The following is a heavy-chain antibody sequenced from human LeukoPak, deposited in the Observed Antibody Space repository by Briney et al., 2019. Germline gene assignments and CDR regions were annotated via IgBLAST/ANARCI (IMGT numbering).Heavy chain of an antibody. D-gene: IGHD5-24*01. CDR3: AKSGYNRFDY. Sequence: GGSLRLSCAASGFTFSNAWMSWVRQAPGKGLEWVSNISGSGSGGSTYYADSVKGRFTISRDNSKNRLYLQMNSLRAEDTAVYYCAKSGYNRFDYWGQGTLVTVSS. CDR2: ISGSGSGGST. CDR1: GFTFSNAW. J-gene: IGHJ4*02. V-gene: IGHV3-23*01.